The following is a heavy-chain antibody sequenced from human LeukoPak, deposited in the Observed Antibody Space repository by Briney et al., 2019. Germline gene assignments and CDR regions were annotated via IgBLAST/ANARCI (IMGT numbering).Heavy chain of an antibody. J-gene: IGHJ6*02. CDR3: ARGGGLDV. V-gene: IGHV3-9*01. Sequence: GRSLRLSCAASGFTFDDYAMHWVRQAPGKGLEWVSGISWNSGSIGYADSVKGRFTISRDNAKNSLYLQMNSLRAEDTAVYFCARGGGLDVWGQGATVTVSS. D-gene: IGHD3-16*01. CDR2: ISWNSGSI. CDR1: GFTFDDYA.